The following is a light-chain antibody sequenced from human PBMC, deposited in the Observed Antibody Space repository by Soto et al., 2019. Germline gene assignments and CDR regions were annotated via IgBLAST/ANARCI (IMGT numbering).Light chain of an antibody. Sequence: QSAPTQPASVSGSPAQSSPISCTGTSSDVGGYNYVSWYQQHPGKAPKLMIYDVSNRPSGVSNRFSGSKSGNTASLTISGLQAEDEADYYCSSYTSSSPYVFGTGTRINVL. J-gene: IGLJ1*01. CDR2: DVS. CDR1: SSDVGGYNY. CDR3: SSYTSSSPYV. V-gene: IGLV2-14*01.